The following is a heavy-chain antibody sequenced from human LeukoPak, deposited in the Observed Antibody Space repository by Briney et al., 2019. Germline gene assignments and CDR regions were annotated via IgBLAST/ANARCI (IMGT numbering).Heavy chain of an antibody. J-gene: IGHJ4*02. V-gene: IGHV3-33*01. CDR3: ARGLYYGSGSPIDY. CDR2: IWYDGSDK. D-gene: IGHD3-10*01. Sequence: GGSLRLFCSASGFPFSSFGMHWVRQAPGKGPGWVAVIWYDGSDKQYADSVKGRFTISRDNSKNTLYMQMNSLRADDTAVYYCARGLYYGSGSPIDYWGQGTLVTVSS. CDR1: GFPFSSFG.